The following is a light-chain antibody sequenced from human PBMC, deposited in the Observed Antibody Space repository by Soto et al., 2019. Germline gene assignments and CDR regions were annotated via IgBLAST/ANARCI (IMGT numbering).Light chain of an antibody. J-gene: IGKJ2*01. Sequence: DIQLTQSPSSLSTSVGDRVTITCRASQTIHNYLNWYQQTPGKAPKLLIYAASNLRGGVPSRFSGGGSGTDFTLTISSLQPEDFATYYCQESFSTLYTFGQGTMLDI. CDR1: QTIHNY. CDR2: AAS. CDR3: QESFSTLYT. V-gene: IGKV1-39*01.